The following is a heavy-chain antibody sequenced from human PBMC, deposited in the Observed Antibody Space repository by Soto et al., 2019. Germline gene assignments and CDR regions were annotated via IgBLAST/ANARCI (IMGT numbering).Heavy chain of an antibody. CDR2: IYYSGST. V-gene: IGHV4-39*01. J-gene: IGHJ4*02. CDR3: AVWSSTVATYFDY. Sequence: QLQLQESGPGLVKPSETLSLTCTVSVGSISSSSYYWGWIRQPPGKWLEWIGSIYYSGSTYYNPSLKSRVTRSVDTSKNQFSLKLSSVTAADTAVYYCAVWSSTVATYFDYWGQGTLVTVSS. D-gene: IGHD3-10*01. CDR1: VGSISSSSYY.